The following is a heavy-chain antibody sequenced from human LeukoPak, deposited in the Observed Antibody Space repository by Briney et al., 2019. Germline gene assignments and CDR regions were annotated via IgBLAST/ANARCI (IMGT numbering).Heavy chain of an antibody. J-gene: IGHJ6*03. CDR2: IYYSGST. V-gene: IGHV4-39*07. CDR1: GGSISSSSYY. CDR3: ARGNSSSHRRHYYYYYYMDV. D-gene: IGHD6-13*01. Sequence: SETLSLTCTVSGGSISSSSYYWGWIRQPPGKGLEWIGSIYYSGSTYYNPSLKSRVTISVDTSKNQFSLKLSSVTAADTAVYYCARGNSSSHRRHYYYYYYMDVWGKGTTVTVSS.